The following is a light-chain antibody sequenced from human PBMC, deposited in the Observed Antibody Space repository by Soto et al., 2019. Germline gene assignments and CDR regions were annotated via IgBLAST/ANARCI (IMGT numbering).Light chain of an antibody. CDR3: QVWDSSLVV. Sequence: SCELTQPLSVSVALGQTARITCGGNNIGSKNVHWYQQKPGQAPVVVIYRDTNRPSGIPERFSGSSSGNTATLTISRAQAGDEADYYCQVWDSSLVVFGGGTNLTVL. CDR1: NIGSKN. V-gene: IGLV3-9*01. J-gene: IGLJ2*01. CDR2: RDT.